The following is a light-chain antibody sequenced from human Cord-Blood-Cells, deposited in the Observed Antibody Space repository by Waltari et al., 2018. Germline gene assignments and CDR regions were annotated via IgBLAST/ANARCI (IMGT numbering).Light chain of an antibody. CDR2: DVS. CDR3: SSYTSSSTPWV. J-gene: IGLJ3*02. Sequence: QSALTQPASVSGSPGQSITISCTGTSSDVGGYNSVSRYQQHPGKAPKLMIYDVSNRPSGVSNRFSGSKSGNTASLTISGLQAEDEADYYCSSYTSSSTPWVFGGGTKLTVL. CDR1: SSDVGGYNS. V-gene: IGLV2-14*03.